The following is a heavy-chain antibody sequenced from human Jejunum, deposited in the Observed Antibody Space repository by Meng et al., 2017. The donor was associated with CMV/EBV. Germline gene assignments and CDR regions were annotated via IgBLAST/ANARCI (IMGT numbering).Heavy chain of an antibody. D-gene: IGHD1-7*01. CDR1: GFTFSSYA. CDR2: ISATSTYI. J-gene: IGHJ6*02. Sequence: GFTFSSYAMSWVRQAPGKGLEWVASISATSTYIYYADPVKGRFTISRDNAKNSLYLQMNSLRVEDTAVYYCANQMPWNYYHGMDLWGQGTTVTVSS. V-gene: IGHV3-21*01. CDR3: ANQMPWNYYHGMDL.